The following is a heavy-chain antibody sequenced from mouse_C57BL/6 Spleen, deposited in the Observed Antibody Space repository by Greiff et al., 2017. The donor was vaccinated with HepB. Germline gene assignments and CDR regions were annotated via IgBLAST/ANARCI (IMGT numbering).Heavy chain of an antibody. Sequence: EVQVVESGPGMVKPSQSLSLTCTVTGYSITSGYDWHWIRHFPGNKLEWMGYISYSGSTNYNPSLKSRISITHATSKNHFFLKLNSVATEDTATYYCARGGFITTVVGAMDYWGQGTSVTVSS. J-gene: IGHJ4*01. V-gene: IGHV3-1*01. CDR3: ARGGFITTVVGAMDY. CDR2: ISYSGST. CDR1: GYSITSGYD. D-gene: IGHD1-1*01.